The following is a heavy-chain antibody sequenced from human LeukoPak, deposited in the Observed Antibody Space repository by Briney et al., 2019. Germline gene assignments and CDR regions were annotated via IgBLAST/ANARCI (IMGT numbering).Heavy chain of an antibody. D-gene: IGHD3-3*01. CDR3: ARASTLYDFWSGLSNNWFDP. Sequence: PSETLSLTCTVSGGSISSGDYYWSWIRQPPGKGLEWIGYIYYSGSTYYNPSLKSRVTISVDTSKNQFSLKLSSVTAADTAVYYCARASTLYDFWSGLSNNWFDPWGQGTLVTVSS. CDR2: IYYSGST. J-gene: IGHJ5*02. CDR1: GGSISSGDYY. V-gene: IGHV4-30-4*01.